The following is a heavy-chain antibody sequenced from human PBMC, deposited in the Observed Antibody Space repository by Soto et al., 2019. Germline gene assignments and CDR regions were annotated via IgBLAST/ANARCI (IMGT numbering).Heavy chain of an antibody. CDR1: GFTFSSYG. J-gene: IGHJ5*02. CDR2: IWYDGSNK. CDR3: ARDGPFVVAATGPFDP. V-gene: IGHV3-33*01. Sequence: PGGSLRLSCAASGFTFSSYGMHWVRQAPGKGLEWVAVIWYDGSNKYYADSVKGRFTISRDNSKNTLYLQMNSLRAEDTAVYYCARDGPFVVAATGPFDPWGQGTLVTVSS. D-gene: IGHD2-15*01.